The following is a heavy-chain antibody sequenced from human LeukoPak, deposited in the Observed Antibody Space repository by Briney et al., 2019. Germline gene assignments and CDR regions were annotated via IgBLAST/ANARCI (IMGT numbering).Heavy chain of an antibody. Sequence: ASVKVSCKASGYTFTGYYMHWARQAPGQGLEWMGWINPDSGATNYAQKFQGRVTMTSDTSISTAFMELSRLRSDDTAVYYCARADRITLFGVVIIPRPDYWGQGTLVTVSS. CDR3: ARADRITLFGVVIIPRPDY. CDR2: INPDSGAT. J-gene: IGHJ4*02. CDR1: GYTFTGYY. V-gene: IGHV1-2*02. D-gene: IGHD3-3*01.